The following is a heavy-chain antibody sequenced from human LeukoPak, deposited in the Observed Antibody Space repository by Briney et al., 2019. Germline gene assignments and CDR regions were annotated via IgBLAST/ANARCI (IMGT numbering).Heavy chain of an antibody. CDR1: GFTFSSYA. Sequence: GGSLRLSCAASGFTFSSYAMSWVRQAPGKGLGWVSAISGSGGSTYYADSVKGRFTISRDNSKNTLYLQMNSLRAEDTAVYYCARGGRGRPNNWFDPWGQGTLVTVSS. D-gene: IGHD2-15*01. CDR2: ISGSGGST. J-gene: IGHJ5*02. V-gene: IGHV3-23*01. CDR3: ARGGRGRPNNWFDP.